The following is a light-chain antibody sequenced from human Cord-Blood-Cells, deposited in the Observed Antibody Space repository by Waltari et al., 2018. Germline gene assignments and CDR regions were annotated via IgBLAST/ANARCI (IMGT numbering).Light chain of an antibody. CDR1: QSVSSSY. CDR2: GAS. CDR3: QQYGSSPLT. J-gene: IGKJ3*01. V-gene: IGKV3-20*01. Sequence: IVLTQSPGTLYFSPGERATLYCRASQSVSSSYLAWYQQKPGQAPRLLIYGASSRATGIPDRFSGSGSGTDFTLTISRLEPEDFAVYYCQQYGSSPLTFGPGTKVDIK.